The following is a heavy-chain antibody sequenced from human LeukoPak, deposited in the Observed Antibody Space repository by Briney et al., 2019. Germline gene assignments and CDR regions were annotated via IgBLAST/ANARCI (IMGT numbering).Heavy chain of an antibody. CDR1: GFTFSSYE. CDR3: ARDQGAYYYDSSGYSPFYYYGMDV. V-gene: IGHV3-48*03. D-gene: IGHD3-22*01. J-gene: IGHJ6*02. Sequence: GGSLRPSCPASGFTFSSYEMNWVRQAPGKGLEWVSYISSSGSPIYYADSVKGRFTISRDNAKNSLYLQMNSLRAEDTAVYYCARDQGAYYYDSSGYSPFYYYGMDVWGQGTTVTVSS. CDR2: ISSSGSPI.